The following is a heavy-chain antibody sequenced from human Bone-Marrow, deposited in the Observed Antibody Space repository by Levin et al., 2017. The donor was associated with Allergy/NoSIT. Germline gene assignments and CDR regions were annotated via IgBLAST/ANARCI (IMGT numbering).Heavy chain of an antibody. CDR1: GFTFSSNW. CDR3: TRNLGHYRLDS. D-gene: IGHD1-26*01. J-gene: IGHJ4*02. V-gene: IGHV3-7*01. CDR2: INKEGGDI. Sequence: ETLSLTCAASGFTFSSNWMTWVRQAPGKGLEWVATINKEGGDIAYVDSVKGRFTISRDNAKNSLYLQMSTLRVEDTAIYYCTRNLGHYRLDSWGQGTLVTVS.